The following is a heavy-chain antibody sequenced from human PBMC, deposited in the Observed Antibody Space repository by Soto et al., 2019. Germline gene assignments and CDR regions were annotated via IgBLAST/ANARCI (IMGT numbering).Heavy chain of an antibody. CDR3: AKDRRGAYCSGGTCSSPDY. CDR1: GFTFSSYV. Sequence: EVQLWESGGGFVQPGGSLRLSCAVSGFTFSSYVMSWVRQAPGKGLEWVSAISGTGGTYYADSVKGRFTISRDNSKNALYLQKNSLRDEDTAVYYCAKDRRGAYCSGGTCSSPDYWGQGTLVIVSS. CDR2: ISGTGGT. D-gene: IGHD2-15*01. J-gene: IGHJ4*02. V-gene: IGHV3-23*01.